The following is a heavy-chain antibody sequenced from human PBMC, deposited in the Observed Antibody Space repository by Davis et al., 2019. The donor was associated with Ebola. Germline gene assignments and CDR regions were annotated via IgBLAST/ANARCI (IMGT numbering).Heavy chain of an antibody. CDR3: ARERYLDTVPVIDY. V-gene: IGHV3-30*04. J-gene: IGHJ4*02. Sequence: GGSLRLSCTASGFTFSSDAMHWVRQAPGKGLQWVAVISYDGRHEYYADSVKGRFTISRDNSKNTLFLEVNSLRAEDTAVYFCARERYLDTVPVIDYWGQGTLVTVSS. CDR2: ISYDGRHE. D-gene: IGHD2-21*01. CDR1: GFTFSSDA.